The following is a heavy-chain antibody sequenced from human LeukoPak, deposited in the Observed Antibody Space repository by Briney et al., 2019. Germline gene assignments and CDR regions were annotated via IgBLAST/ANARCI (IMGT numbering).Heavy chain of an antibody. V-gene: IGHV3-11*01. Sequence: GGSLRLSCAASGFTFSDYYMSWIRQAPGRGLEGVSYISSSGSTIYYADSVKGRFTISRDNAKNSLYLQMNSLRAEDTAVYYCARVRDGYNSLDYWGQGTLVTVSS. J-gene: IGHJ4*02. CDR1: GFTFSDYY. CDR2: ISSSGSTI. D-gene: IGHD5-24*01. CDR3: ARVRDGYNSLDY.